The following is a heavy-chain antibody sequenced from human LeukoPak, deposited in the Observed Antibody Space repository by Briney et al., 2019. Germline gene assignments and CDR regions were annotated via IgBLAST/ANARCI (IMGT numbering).Heavy chain of an antibody. CDR3: ARVGDMVRGVIISRPFDY. D-gene: IGHD3-10*01. CDR1: GGSISSYY. Sequence: PSETLSLTCTVSGGSISSYYWSWIRQPPGKGLEWIGSIYYSGSTNYNPSLKSRVTISFDTSKTQFSLGLSSVTAADTAVYYCARVGDMVRGVIISRPFDYWGQGTLVTVSP. V-gene: IGHV4-59*01. CDR2: IYYSGST. J-gene: IGHJ4*02.